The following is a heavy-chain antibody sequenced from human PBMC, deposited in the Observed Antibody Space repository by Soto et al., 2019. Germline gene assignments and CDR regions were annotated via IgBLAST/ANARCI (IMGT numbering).Heavy chain of an antibody. Sequence: SETLSLTCAVSGGSISSGGYSWSWIRQPQGKGLECIGYIYHSGSTYYNPSLKSRVTISVDRSKNQFSLKLSSVTAADTAVYYCSRAGAAAATAAFVSWRQVTLVTVSS. CDR1: GGSISSGGYS. J-gene: IGHJ5*01. D-gene: IGHD6-13*01. CDR3: SRAGAAAATAAFVS. CDR2: IYHSGST. V-gene: IGHV4-30-2*01.